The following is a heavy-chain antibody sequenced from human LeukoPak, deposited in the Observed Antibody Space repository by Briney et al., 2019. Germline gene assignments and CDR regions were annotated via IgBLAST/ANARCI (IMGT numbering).Heavy chain of an antibody. CDR1: GFSVSSSY. J-gene: IGHJ4*02. CDR3: AREGRGYYYGSGTRLGFDY. Sequence: GGSLRLSCAASGFSVSSSYMSWVRQAPGKGLEWVSVIYSGGSTYYADSVKGRFTISRDNSKNTLYLQMNSLRAEDTAVYYCAREGRGYYYGSGTRLGFDYWGQGTLVTVSS. D-gene: IGHD3-10*01. V-gene: IGHV3-66*01. CDR2: IYSGGST.